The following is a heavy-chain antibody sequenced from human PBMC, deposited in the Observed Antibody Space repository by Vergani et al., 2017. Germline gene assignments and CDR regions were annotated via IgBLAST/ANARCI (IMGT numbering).Heavy chain of an antibody. V-gene: IGHV3-23*04. CDR3: AKDLHSXLIVVVPGGGAFDI. Sequence: EVQLVESGGGLVKPGGSLRLSCAASGFTFSSYAMSWVRQAPGKGLEWVSAISGSGGSTYYADSVKGRFTISRDNSKNTLYLQMNSLRAEDTAVYYCAKDLHSXLIVVVPGGGAFDIWGQGTMVTVSS. CDR2: ISGSGGST. D-gene: IGHD2-2*01. J-gene: IGHJ3*02. CDR1: GFTFSSYA.